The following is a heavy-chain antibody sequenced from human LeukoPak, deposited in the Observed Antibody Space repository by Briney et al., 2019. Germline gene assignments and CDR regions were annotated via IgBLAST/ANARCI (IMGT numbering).Heavy chain of an antibody. V-gene: IGHV3-11*04. CDR3: AKDSTWEPPQVGYYYYMDV. CDR2: ISSSGSTI. D-gene: IGHD1-26*01. CDR1: GFTFSDYY. Sequence: PGGSLRLSCAASGFTFSDYYMSWIRQAPGKGLEWVSYISSSGSTIYYADSVKGRFTISRDNAKNSLYLQMNSRRAEDTAVYYCAKDSTWEPPQVGYYYYMDVWGKGTTVTVSS. J-gene: IGHJ6*03.